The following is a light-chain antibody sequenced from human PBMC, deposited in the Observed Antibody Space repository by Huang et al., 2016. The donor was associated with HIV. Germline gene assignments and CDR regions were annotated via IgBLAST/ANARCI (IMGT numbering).Light chain of an antibody. Sequence: EIVMTQSPATLSVSPGERATLSCRASQSVSSNLVWYQQKPGQPPRLLIYGASNRAAGIPARFSGSGSGTEFTLTISSLQSEDFAVYYCQQHRNWPWTFGQGTRVEVE. CDR1: QSVSSN. V-gene: IGKV3-15*01. J-gene: IGKJ1*01. CDR3: QQHRNWPWT. CDR2: GAS.